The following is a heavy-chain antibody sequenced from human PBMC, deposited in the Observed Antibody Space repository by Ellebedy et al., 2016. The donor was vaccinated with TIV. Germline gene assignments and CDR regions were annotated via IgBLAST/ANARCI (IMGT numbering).Heavy chain of an antibody. J-gene: IGHJ4*02. D-gene: IGHD3-3*01. CDR1: GTSVNNNSYY. CDR2: IYFSGRA. Sequence: SETLSLTCTVSGTSVNNNSYYWTWIRQPPGKGLEWIAYIYFSGRAKYSPSLKSRVTISIDTSKNQFSLKLSSLTAADTAAYYCATDRMGYYRFDYWGQGTLVTVSS. V-gene: IGHV4-61*01. CDR3: ATDRMGYYRFDY.